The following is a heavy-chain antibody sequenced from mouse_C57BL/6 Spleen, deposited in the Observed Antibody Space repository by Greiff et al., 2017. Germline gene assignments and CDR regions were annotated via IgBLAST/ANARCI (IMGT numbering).Heavy chain of an antibody. D-gene: IGHD2-2*01. V-gene: IGHV1-7*01. J-gene: IGHJ2*01. Sequence: QVHVKQSGAELAKPGASVKLSCKASGYTFTSYWMHWVKQRPGQGLEWIGYINPSSGYTKYNQKFKDKATLTADKSSSAAYMQLSSLTYEDSAVYYCASDYYGYDVHGWGQGATLTVST. CDR3: ASDYYGYDVHG. CDR1: GYTFTSYW. CDR2: INPSSGYT.